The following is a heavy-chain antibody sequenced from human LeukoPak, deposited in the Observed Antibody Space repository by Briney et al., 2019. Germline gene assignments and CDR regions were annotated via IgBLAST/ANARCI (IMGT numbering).Heavy chain of an antibody. Sequence: GESLKISCQGSGYNFANYWIAWVRQMPGKGLEWMGITYPGDSDTRYSPSFQGQVTISADKSISTAYLQWSSLKASDTAMYYCARHSIAVAGTFFDYWGQGTLVTVSS. D-gene: IGHD6-19*01. CDR2: TYPGDSDT. CDR1: GYNFANYW. V-gene: IGHV5-51*01. J-gene: IGHJ4*02. CDR3: ARHSIAVAGTFFDY.